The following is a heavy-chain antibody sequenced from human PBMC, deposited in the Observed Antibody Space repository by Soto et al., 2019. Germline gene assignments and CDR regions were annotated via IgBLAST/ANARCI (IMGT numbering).Heavy chain of an antibody. D-gene: IGHD6-13*01. V-gene: IGHV5-51*01. Sequence: GESLKISCKGSGYSFTSYWIGWVRQMPGKGLEWMGIIYPGDSDTRYSPSFQGQVTISADKSISTAYLQWSSLKASDTAMYYCARQRIAAAQQPNYYYYGMDVWGQGTTVTVSS. J-gene: IGHJ6*02. CDR1: GYSFTSYW. CDR2: IYPGDSDT. CDR3: ARQRIAAAQQPNYYYYGMDV.